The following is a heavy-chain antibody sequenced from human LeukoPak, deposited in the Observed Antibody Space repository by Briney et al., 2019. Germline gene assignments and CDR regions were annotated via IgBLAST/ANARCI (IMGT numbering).Heavy chain of an antibody. V-gene: IGHV1-46*01. CDR3: ARETQAGGPTLYYFDY. CDR1: GYTFTSCY. D-gene: IGHD2-15*01. CDR2: INPSRGRT. Sequence: ASVKVSCKASGYTFTSCYFHWVRQPPGQGLEWMGIINPSRGRTSYAKKFQGRVTMIKDMSTSTVYMELSSLRSEDTAVYYCARETQAGGPTLYYFDYWGQGTLVTVSS. J-gene: IGHJ4*02.